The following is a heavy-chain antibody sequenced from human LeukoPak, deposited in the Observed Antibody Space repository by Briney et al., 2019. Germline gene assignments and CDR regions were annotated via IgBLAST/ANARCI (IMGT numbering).Heavy chain of an antibody. J-gene: IGHJ4*02. CDR2: IYSGGST. V-gene: IGHV3-66*01. CDR1: GFTVSSNY. D-gene: IGHD2-21*02. Sequence: GGSLRLSCAASGFTVSSNYMSWVRQAPGKGLEWVSVIYSGGSTYYADSVKGRFTISRDNSKNTLYLQMNSLRAEDTAVYYCARASGYCGGDCYSGTASPYDFDYWGQGTLVTVSS. CDR3: ARASGYCGGDCYSGTASPYDFDY.